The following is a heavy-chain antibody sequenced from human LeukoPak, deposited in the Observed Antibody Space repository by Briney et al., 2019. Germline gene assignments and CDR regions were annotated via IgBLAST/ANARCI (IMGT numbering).Heavy chain of an antibody. CDR2: ISSSSSTI. CDR1: GFTFSSYS. D-gene: IGHD5/OR15-5a*01. V-gene: IGHV3-48*01. J-gene: IGHJ5*02. CDR3: VSRGA. Sequence: GGSLRLSCAASGFTFSSYSMNWVRQAPGKGLEWVSYISSSSSTIYYADSVKGRFTISRDNSKNTLYLQMDSLRAEDTAVYYCVSRGAWGQGTLVTVSS.